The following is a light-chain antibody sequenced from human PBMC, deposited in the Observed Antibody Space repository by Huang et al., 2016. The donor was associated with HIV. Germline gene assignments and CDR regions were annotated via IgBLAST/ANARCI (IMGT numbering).Light chain of an antibody. Sequence: EIVLTQSPATLSLSPGERATLTCRASQSVSRCLAWYQQKPGQSPRLLIYDASNRATGIPARFSGSGSGTDFTLTISSLEPEDFAVYYCQQCNNLLTFGGGTEVEIK. CDR3: QQCNNLLT. J-gene: IGKJ4*01. V-gene: IGKV3-11*01. CDR2: DAS. CDR1: QSVSRC.